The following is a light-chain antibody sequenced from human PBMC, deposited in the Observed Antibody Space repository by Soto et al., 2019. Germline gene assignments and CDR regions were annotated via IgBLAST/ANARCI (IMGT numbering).Light chain of an antibody. CDR1: SSDVGSYNL. J-gene: IGLJ1*01. CDR3: CSYAGSYV. Sequence: QSVLTQPASVSGSPGQSITISCTGTSSDVGSYNLVSWYQQLPGKAPKLMIYEGSKRPSGVSNRFSGSKSGNTASLTISGLQAEDDADYYCCSYAGSYVFGTGTKVTVL. CDR2: EGS. V-gene: IGLV2-23*01.